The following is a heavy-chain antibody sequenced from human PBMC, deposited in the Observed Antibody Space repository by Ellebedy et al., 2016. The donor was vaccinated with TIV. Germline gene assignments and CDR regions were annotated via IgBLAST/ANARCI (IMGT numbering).Heavy chain of an antibody. Sequence: MPSETLSLTCTVSGGSVSSGRYYWSWIRQPPGKGLEWVGYIYYSGSTNYNPSLKSRVTISIYTSKNQFSLRLTSVTAADTAVYYCARDDPSGWLDPWGQGTLVTVSS. CDR2: IYYSGST. V-gene: IGHV4-61*01. D-gene: IGHD3-10*01. CDR1: GGSVSSGRYY. J-gene: IGHJ5*02. CDR3: ARDDPSGWLDP.